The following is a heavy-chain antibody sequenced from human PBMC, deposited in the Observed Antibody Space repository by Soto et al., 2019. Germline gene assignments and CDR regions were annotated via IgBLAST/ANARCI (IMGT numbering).Heavy chain of an antibody. CDR1: GYTFTSYN. J-gene: IGHJ5*02. Sequence: QVQLVQSGAEVKKPGASVKVSCKASGYTFTSYNIYWVRQAPGQGLEWVGMINPRGFFTTYAQKFRGRGTMTGDTSTSVVYMELTMLRSEDTAMYYWARAAVRFGELSWFDPWGQGTLVSVSS. CDR2: INPRGFFT. D-gene: IGHD3-10*01. V-gene: IGHV1-46*01. CDR3: ARAAVRFGELSWFDP.